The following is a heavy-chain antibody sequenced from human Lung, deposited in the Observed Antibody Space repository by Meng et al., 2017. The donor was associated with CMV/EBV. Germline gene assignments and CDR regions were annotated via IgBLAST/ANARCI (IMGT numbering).Heavy chain of an antibody. J-gene: IGHJ6*02. Sequence: ASXXVSXKASGYTSTGYYMHWVRQAPGQGLEWMGWINPNSGGTNYAQKFQGRVTMTRDTSISTAYMELSRVKSDDTAVYYCARDGLALTQQLVPYGMDVWGQGXTVTVSS. V-gene: IGHV1-2*02. D-gene: IGHD6-13*01. CDR3: ARDGLALTQQLVPYGMDV. CDR2: INPNSGGT. CDR1: GYTSTGYY.